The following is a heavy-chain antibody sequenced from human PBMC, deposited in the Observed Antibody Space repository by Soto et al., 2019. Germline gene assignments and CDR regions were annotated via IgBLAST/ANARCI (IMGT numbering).Heavy chain of an antibody. Sequence: QVQLVQSGAEVKKPGSSVKVSCKTSGGTFNNYAISWVRQAPGQGLEWMGGLIPNFDTPNYAQKFQDRLTIIAYESTSTVSMELRSLRSDDTAVYYCAVAMVREILIFESSGMHVWGQGTTVTVSS. D-gene: IGHD3-10*01. J-gene: IGHJ6*02. CDR1: GGTFNNYA. CDR3: AVAMVREILIFESSGMHV. V-gene: IGHV1-69*01. CDR2: LIPNFDTP.